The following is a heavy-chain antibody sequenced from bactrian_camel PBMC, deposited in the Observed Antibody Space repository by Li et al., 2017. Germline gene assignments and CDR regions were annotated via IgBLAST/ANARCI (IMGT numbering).Heavy chain of an antibody. D-gene: IGHD2*01. V-gene: IGHV3S6*01. J-gene: IGHJ4*01. CDR3: ATVDYSGGDY. CDR1: GFTFSSYG. CDR2: IYGDGRNT. Sequence: VQLVESGGGLVQPGGSLRLSCAASGFTFSSYGMIWVRQAPGKGLEWVSGIYGDGRNTYYADSVKGRFTTSRDNAKNTVYLQMNSLKSEDTALYSCATVDYSGGDYWGQGTQVTVS.